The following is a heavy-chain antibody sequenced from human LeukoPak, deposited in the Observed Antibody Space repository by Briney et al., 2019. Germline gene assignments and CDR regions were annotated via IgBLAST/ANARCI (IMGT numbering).Heavy chain of an antibody. CDR3: ARVNYYDSSGYHDAFDI. CDR2: IYYSGST. V-gene: IGHV4-39*07. D-gene: IGHD3-22*01. Sequence: SETLSLTCAVSGGSISSSSYYWGWLRQPPGKGLEWIGSIYYSGSTYYNPSLKSRVTISVDTSKNQFSLKLSSVTAADTAVYYCARVNYYDSSGYHDAFDIWGQGTMVTVSS. CDR1: GGSISSSSYY. J-gene: IGHJ3*02.